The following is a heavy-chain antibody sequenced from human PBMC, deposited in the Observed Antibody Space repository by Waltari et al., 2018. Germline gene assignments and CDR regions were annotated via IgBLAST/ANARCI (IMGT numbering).Heavy chain of an antibody. CDR1: GYSISSGYY. CDR3: ARLVVGARVDY. Sequence: QVQLQESGPGLVKPSETLSLTCAVSGYSISSGYYWGWIRQPPGKGLEWIGSIYHSGSTYYNPSLKSRVTISVDTSKNQFSLKLSSVTAADTAVYYCARLVVGARVDYWGQGTLVTVSS. J-gene: IGHJ4*02. CDR2: IYHSGST. V-gene: IGHV4-38-2*01. D-gene: IGHD1-26*01.